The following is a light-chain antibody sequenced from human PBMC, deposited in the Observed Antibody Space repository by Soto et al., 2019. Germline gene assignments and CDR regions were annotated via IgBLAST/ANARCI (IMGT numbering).Light chain of an antibody. J-gene: IGKJ4*01. V-gene: IGKV1-39*01. CDR2: AAS. CDR1: QRISSY. Sequence: DIQMTQSPSSLSASVGDRVTITCRASQRISSYLNWYQQKPGKAPKLLIYAASSLQSGVQSRFSGSASGTDFTLTISSLQPEDFATYYWQQSYSTPPTFGGGTKVEIK. CDR3: QQSYSTPPT.